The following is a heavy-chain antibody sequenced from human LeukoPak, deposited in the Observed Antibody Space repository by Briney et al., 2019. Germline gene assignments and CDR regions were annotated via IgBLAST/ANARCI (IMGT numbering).Heavy chain of an antibody. Sequence: GGSLRLSCTASGFTFRNAWMSWVRPAPGKGREWVGRIRSETDGGTTDYAAPVKGRVTISRDDSKNTLYLQMKSLNTEDTAVYYCTTNVLRWELFDYWGQGTLVTVSS. CDR2: IRSETDGGTT. V-gene: IGHV3-15*01. CDR3: TTNVLRWELFDY. D-gene: IGHD1-26*01. CDR1: GFTFRNAW. J-gene: IGHJ4*02.